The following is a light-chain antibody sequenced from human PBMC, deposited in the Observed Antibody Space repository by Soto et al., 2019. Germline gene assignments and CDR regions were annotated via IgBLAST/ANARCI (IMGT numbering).Light chain of an antibody. Sequence: EIVLTQSPGTLSSSPGEKATLSCRASHCIYNRYFVWYQHKPGQAPRLLIYATSSSATGIPDRFGGSVSGTDFTLTINRLEPGDFAVYYCQQYFASSWTFGQGTKVDIK. J-gene: IGKJ1*01. CDR1: HCIYNRY. CDR2: ATS. V-gene: IGKV3-20*01. CDR3: QQYFASSWT.